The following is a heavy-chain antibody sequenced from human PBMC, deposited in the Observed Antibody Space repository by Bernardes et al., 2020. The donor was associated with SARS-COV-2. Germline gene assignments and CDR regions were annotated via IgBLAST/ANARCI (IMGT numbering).Heavy chain of an antibody. Sequence: GGSLRLSCAASGFPFSSYAMGWVRQSPGKGLDWVSTISGSGGRTYFTDSVKGRFTVSRDNSKNTLHLQMHSLRAEDTAVYYCAAISSIMIIVEIDEGDGAPDFWGQGTLVTVSS. J-gene: IGHJ4*02. CDR3: AAISSIMIIVEIDEGDGAPDF. D-gene: IGHD3-22*01. CDR1: GFPFSSYA. V-gene: IGHV3-23*01. CDR2: ISGSGGRT.